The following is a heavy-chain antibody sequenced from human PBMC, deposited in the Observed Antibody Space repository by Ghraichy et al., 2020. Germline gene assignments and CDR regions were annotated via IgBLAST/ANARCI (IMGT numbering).Heavy chain of an antibody. CDR1: GYTFTSYG. J-gene: IGHJ4*02. D-gene: IGHD3-22*01. CDR3: ARDVPAITMIVVVRVFDY. Sequence: ASVKVSCKASGYTFTSYGISWVRQAPGQGLEWMGWISAYNGNTNYAQKLQGRVTMTTDTSTSTAYMELRSLRSDDTAVYYCARDVPAITMIVVVRVFDYWGQGTLVTVSS. V-gene: IGHV1-18*04. CDR2: ISAYNGNT.